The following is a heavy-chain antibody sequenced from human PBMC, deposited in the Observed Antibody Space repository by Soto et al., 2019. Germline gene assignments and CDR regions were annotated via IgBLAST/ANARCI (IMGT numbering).Heavy chain of an antibody. CDR2: IYYSGST. V-gene: IGHV4-31*03. CDR1: GGSISSGGYY. Sequence: QVQLQESGPGLVKPSQTLSLTCTVSGGSISSGGYYWSWIRQHPGKGLEWIGYIYYSGSTYYNPSLKRRVTISVDTCKNQFSLKLSSVTAADTAVYYCASVYSSGYYHWFDPWGQGTLVTVSS. CDR3: ASVYSSGYYHWFDP. J-gene: IGHJ5*02. D-gene: IGHD3-22*01.